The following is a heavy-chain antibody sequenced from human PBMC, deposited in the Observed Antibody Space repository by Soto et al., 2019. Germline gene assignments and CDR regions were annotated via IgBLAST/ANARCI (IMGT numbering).Heavy chain of an antibody. V-gene: IGHV4-30-2*01. CDR3: ARYSAASGTYYFDY. CDR2: IYHSRGT. CDR1: GGSISSGGYS. D-gene: IGHD6-13*01. Sequence: SETLSLTCAVSGGSISSGGYSWSWIRQPPGKGLEWIGYIYHSRGTNYNPSLRSRVTMSLGKSKNQLSLILYSVTAADTGVYYCARYSAASGTYYFDYWGQGTLVTVSS. J-gene: IGHJ4*01.